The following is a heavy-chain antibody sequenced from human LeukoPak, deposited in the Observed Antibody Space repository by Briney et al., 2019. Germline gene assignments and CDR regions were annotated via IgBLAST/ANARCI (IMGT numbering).Heavy chain of an antibody. CDR1: GFTFSSYW. CDR2: INHNGNVN. J-gene: IGHJ6*02. CDR3: ARGGGLDV. D-gene: IGHD3-16*01. V-gene: IGHV3-7*03. Sequence: GGSLRLSCAASGFTFSSYWMNWASQASGKGLEWVASINHNGNVNYYVDSVKGRFTISRDNAKNSLYLQMSNLRAEDTAVYFCARGGGLDVWGQGATVTVSS.